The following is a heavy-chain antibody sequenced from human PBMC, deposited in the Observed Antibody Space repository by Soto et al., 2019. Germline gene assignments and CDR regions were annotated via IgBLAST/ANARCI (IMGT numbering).Heavy chain of an antibody. D-gene: IGHD3-10*01. CDR2: ISGGGSSM. V-gene: IGHV3-11*01. CDR3: ARDTHYYGSENHLAYFDY. CDR1: GLIFSDYY. J-gene: IGHJ4*02. Sequence: GGSLRLSCAASGLIFSDYYVSWIRQAPGKGLEWVSYISGGGSSMYYADSVTGRFTISRDNAKNSLYLQMNSLTAEDTAVYYCARDTHYYGSENHLAYFDYWGQGNLVTVFS.